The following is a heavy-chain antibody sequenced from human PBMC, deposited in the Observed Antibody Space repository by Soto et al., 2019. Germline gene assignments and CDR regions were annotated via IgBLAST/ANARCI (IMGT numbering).Heavy chain of an antibody. J-gene: IGHJ6*02. D-gene: IGHD3-10*01. CDR3: ARHLTGHMVRGVIEVYYYGMDV. Sequence: PGESLKISCKGSGYSFTSYWIGWVRQMPGKGLEWMGIIYPGDSDTRYSPSFQGQVTISADKSISTAYLQWSSLKASDTAMYYCARHLTGHMVRGVIEVYYYGMDVWGQGTTVTVSS. CDR2: IYPGDSDT. V-gene: IGHV5-51*01. CDR1: GYSFTSYW.